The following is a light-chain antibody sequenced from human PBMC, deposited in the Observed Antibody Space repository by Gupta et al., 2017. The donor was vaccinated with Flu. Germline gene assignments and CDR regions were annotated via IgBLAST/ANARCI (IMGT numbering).Light chain of an antibody. CDR1: GNDVGGYNY. J-gene: IGLJ2*01. CDR3: TSYTSGSTPVV. CDR2: EVF. V-gene: IGLV2-14*01. Sequence: QSALTQPASVSGSPGQSITISCTGTGNDVGGYNYVSWYQQHPGKAPELMIYEVFNRPSGVSNRFSGSKSGNTASLTVSGLQAEDEAEYYCTSYTSGSTPVVFGGGTKLTVL.